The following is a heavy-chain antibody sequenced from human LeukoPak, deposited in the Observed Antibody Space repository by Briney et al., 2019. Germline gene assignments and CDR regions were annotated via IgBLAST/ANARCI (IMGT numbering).Heavy chain of an antibody. CDR2: INPSGGST. CDR1: GYTFTSYY. D-gene: IGHD6-13*01. V-gene: IGHV1-46*01. CDR3: ARDRIAAAGAPGVAFDI. J-gene: IGHJ3*02. Sequence: ASVKVSCKASGYTFTSYYMHWVRQAPGQGLEWMGKINPSGGSTSYAQKFQGRVTMTRDTSTSTVYMELSSLRSEDTAVYYCARDRIAAAGAPGVAFDIWGQGTMVTVSS.